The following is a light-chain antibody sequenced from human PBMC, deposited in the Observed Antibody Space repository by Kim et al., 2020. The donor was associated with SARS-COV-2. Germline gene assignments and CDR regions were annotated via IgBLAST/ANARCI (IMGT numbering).Light chain of an antibody. J-gene: IGLJ3*02. CDR1: SLRNYD. CDR2: GKY. CDR3: NSRDSSGDHVV. Sequence: ALGQTVRLTCQGDSLRNYDATGYRQRQGQAPVLVLYGKYNRPSGIPDRFSGSASGNTASLTITGAQAEEEADYYCNSRDSSGDHVVFGGGTKLTVL. V-gene: IGLV3-19*01.